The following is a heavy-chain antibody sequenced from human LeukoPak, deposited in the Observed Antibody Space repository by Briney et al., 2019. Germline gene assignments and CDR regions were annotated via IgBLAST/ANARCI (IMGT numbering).Heavy chain of an antibody. D-gene: IGHD2-2*01. CDR2: INHSGST. CDR3: ARRKRSGCSSTSCLLNWFDP. CDR1: GGSFSGYY. Sequence: PSDTQSLTCAVYGGSFSGYYWSWIRQSPGKGLEWIGEINHSGSTNYNPSLKSRVTISVDTSKNQFSLKLSSVTAADTAVYYCARRKRSGCSSTSCLLNWFDPWGQGTLVTVSS. J-gene: IGHJ5*02. V-gene: IGHV4-34*01.